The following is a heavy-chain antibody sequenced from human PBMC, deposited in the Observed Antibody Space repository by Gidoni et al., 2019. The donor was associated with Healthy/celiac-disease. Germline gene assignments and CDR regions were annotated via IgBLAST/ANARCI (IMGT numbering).Heavy chain of an antibody. CDR3: ARKAEYSSSLVGY. J-gene: IGHJ4*02. Sequence: EVQLVQSGAEVNKPGESLKISCKGSGSSFTSYWIGWVRQMPGKGLEWMGIIYPGDSDTRYRPSFQCQVTISADKSISTAYLQWSSLKASDTAMYYCARKAEYSSSLVGYWGQGTLVTVSS. CDR1: GSSFTSYW. CDR2: IYPGDSDT. V-gene: IGHV5-51*01. D-gene: IGHD6-6*01.